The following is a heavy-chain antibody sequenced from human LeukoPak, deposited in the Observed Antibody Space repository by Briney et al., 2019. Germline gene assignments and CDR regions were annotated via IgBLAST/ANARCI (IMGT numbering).Heavy chain of an antibody. CDR2: IIPILGIA. CDR3: ARAARRDGPPVRD. V-gene: IGHV1-69*04. D-gene: IGHD5-24*01. CDR1: GGTFNSYA. J-gene: IGHJ4*02. Sequence: SVKVSCKASGGTFNSYAISWVRQAPGQGLEWMGRIIPILGIANYAQKFQGRVTITADKSTSTAYMELSSLRSEDTAVYYCARAARRDGPPVRDWGQGTLVTVSS.